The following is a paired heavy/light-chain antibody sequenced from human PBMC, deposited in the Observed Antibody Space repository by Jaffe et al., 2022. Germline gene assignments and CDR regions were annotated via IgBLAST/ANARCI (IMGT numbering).Light chain of an antibody. V-gene: IGKV3-11*01. J-gene: IGKJ4*01. CDR2: DAS. Sequence: EIVLTQSPATLSLSPGERATLSCRASQSVSSYLAWYQQKPGQAPRLLIYDASNRATGIPARFSGSGSGTDFTLTISSLEPEDFAVYYCQQRSNWPWALTFGGGTKVEIK. CDR3: QQRSNWPWALT. CDR1: QSVSSY.
Heavy chain of an antibody. Sequence: QVQLQESGPGLVKPSETLSLTCAVSGYSISSGYYWGWIRQPPGKGLEWIGSIYHSGSTYYNPSLKSRVTISVDTSKNQFSLKLSSVTAADTAVYYCASTYCSSTSCYADYYYYYYMDVWGKGTTVTVSS. V-gene: IGHV4-38-2*01. CDR1: GYSISSGYY. CDR3: ASTYCSSTSCYADYYYYYYMDV. CDR2: IYHSGST. D-gene: IGHD2-2*01. J-gene: IGHJ6*03.